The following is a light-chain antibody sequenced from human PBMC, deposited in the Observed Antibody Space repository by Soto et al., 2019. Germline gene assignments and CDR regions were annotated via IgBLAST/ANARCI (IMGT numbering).Light chain of an antibody. CDR1: SSDVGGYNY. CDR2: DVS. Sequence: QSVLTQPRSVSGSPGQSVTISCTGTSSDVGGYNYVSWYQQHPGKAPKLMIYDVSQRPSGVPDRFSGSRSGNTASLTISGLQAEDEADYYCCSYAGSYTYVFGPGTQLTVL. CDR3: CSYAGSYTYV. J-gene: IGLJ1*01. V-gene: IGLV2-11*01.